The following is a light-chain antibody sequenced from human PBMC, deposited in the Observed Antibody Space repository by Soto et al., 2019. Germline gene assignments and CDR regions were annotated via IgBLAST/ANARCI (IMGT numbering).Light chain of an antibody. CDR3: QQYFTTPIT. Sequence: DIVMTQSPDSLAVSLGGRATINCKSSQTVLYSSNNNNYLAWYQQKSGQPPKLLIYWASTRESGVPDRFSGSGSETDFTLTISSLQAEDVAVYYCQQYFTTPITFGQGTRLEIK. J-gene: IGKJ5*01. CDR2: WAS. V-gene: IGKV4-1*01. CDR1: QTVLYSSNNNNY.